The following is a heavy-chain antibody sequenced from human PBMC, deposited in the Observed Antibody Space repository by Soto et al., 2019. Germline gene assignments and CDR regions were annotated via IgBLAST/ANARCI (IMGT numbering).Heavy chain of an antibody. CDR3: AKDLAEAFYGMDV. CDR2: ISGSGGAT. J-gene: IGHJ6*02. Sequence: EAQLLESGGGLVQPGGSLRLSCTASGFTFSSYAMNWVRLAPGKGLEWVSTISGSGGATYYSDSVKGRFTISRDNFKRSVYLQMNSLRAVDTATYYCAKDLAEAFYGMDVWGQGTTVTVSS. V-gene: IGHV3-23*01. CDR1: GFTFSSYA.